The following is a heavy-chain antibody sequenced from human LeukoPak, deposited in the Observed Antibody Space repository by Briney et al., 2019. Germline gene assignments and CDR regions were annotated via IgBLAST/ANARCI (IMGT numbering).Heavy chain of an antibody. D-gene: IGHD2-2*01. CDR3: AREVVVVPAAIPGGAFDI. CDR2: ISSSSSYI. V-gene: IGHV3-21*01. Sequence: GGSLRLSCAASGFTLSSYSMNWVRQAPGKGLEWVSSISSSSSYIYYADSVKGRFTISRDNAKNSLYLQMNSLRAEDTAVYYCAREVVVVPAAIPGGAFDIWGQGTMFTVSS. J-gene: IGHJ3*02. CDR1: GFTLSSYS.